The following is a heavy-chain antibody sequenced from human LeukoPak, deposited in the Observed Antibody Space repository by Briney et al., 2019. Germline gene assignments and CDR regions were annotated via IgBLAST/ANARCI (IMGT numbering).Heavy chain of an antibody. CDR3: ARYGADPTGTGVNWFDP. J-gene: IGHJ5*02. V-gene: IGHV5-51*01. CDR1: GYSFTSYW. Sequence: GESLKISCKGSGYSFTSYWIGWVRQMPGKGVEGMGIIYPGDSDTRYSPSFQGQVTISADKSISTAYLQWSSLKASDTAMYYCARYGADPTGTGVNWFDPWGQGTLVTVSS. CDR2: IYPGDSDT. D-gene: IGHD4-17*01.